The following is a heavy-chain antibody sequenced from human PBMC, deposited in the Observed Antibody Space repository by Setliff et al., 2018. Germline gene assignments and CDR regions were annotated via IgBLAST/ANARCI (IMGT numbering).Heavy chain of an antibody. CDR2: XXXXXXX. Sequence: SETLSLTCTVSGGSISSSSYYWGWIRQPPGKGLEWIGXXXXXXXXXXXXXXKSRVXXSVDTSKNQFSLKLSSVTAADTAVYYCARDRVTTLENYYYYYGMDVWGQGTTVTVSS. D-gene: IGHD4-17*01. CDR1: GGSISSSSYY. J-gene: IGHJ6*02. V-gene: IGHV4-39*07. CDR3: ARDRVTTLENYYYYYGMDV.